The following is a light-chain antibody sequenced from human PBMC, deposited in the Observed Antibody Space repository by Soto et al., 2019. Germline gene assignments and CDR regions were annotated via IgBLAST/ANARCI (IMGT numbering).Light chain of an antibody. CDR3: QQYGSSPYT. J-gene: IGKJ2*01. Sequence: EIELTQSPGTLSLSPGERVTLSCRASQSVRSSYFAWFQQRPGQAPRLLIYAASITATGIPDRFRGSGSGTDFTLTISRLEPEDFAVYYCQQYGSSPYTFGQGTKLDIK. CDR1: QSVRSSY. CDR2: AAS. V-gene: IGKV3-20*01.